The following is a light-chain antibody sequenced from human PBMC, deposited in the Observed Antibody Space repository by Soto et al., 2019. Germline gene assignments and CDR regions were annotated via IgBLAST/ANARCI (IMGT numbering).Light chain of an antibody. CDR2: DAF. Sequence: DIQMTQSPSTLSASVGDRVTITCRASQPITTWLAWYQQKPGRAPRLLIYDAFALQSGVPSRFSGSGSGTEFTLTISSLQPYVFATYYCPQYNYLLPTFGQGTQVDIK. CDR1: QPITTW. V-gene: IGKV1-5*01. J-gene: IGKJ1*01. CDR3: PQYNYLLPT.